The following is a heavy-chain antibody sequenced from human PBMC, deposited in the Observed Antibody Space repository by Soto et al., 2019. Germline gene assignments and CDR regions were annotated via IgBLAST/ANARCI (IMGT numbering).Heavy chain of an antibody. CDR2: FDPEDGET. J-gene: IGHJ4*02. Sequence: GASVKVSCKVSGYTLTELSMHWVRQAPGKGLEWMGGFDPEDGETIYAQKFQGRVTMTEDTSTDTAYMELSSLRSEDTAVYCCATYAYYDSSGYSHFDYWGQGTLVTVSS. D-gene: IGHD3-22*01. CDR1: GYTLTELS. V-gene: IGHV1-24*01. CDR3: ATYAYYDSSGYSHFDY.